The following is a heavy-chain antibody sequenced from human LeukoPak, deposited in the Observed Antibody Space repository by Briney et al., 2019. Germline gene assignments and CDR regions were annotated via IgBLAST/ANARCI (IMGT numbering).Heavy chain of an antibody. V-gene: IGHV3-48*04. CDR2: ISSSISNI. CDR1: GFSFSTYS. D-gene: IGHD2-2*02. J-gene: IGHJ6*03. CDR3: ARDSIVVVPAAINYYYYYMDV. Sequence: PGGSLRLSCAASGFSFSTYSMNWVRQAPGKGLEWVSVISSSISNIYYADSVKGRFTISRDNAKNSLYLQMNSLRAEDTAVYYCARDSIVVVPAAINYYYYYMDVWGKGTTVTVSS.